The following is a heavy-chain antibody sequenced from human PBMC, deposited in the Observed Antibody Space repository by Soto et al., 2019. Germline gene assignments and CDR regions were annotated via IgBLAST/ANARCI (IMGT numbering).Heavy chain of an antibody. Sequence: EVQLVESGGGLVHPGGSLRLSCAATGFTFGDHYMDWVRQAPGKGLEWVGRIRNRPNSYTTQYAASVKGRFAVLRDDSENLVYLQMNDLKTEDTAVYYCVRDSGRGFYFDYWGQGAQVTVSS. CDR1: GFTFGDHY. J-gene: IGHJ4*02. CDR3: VRDSGRGFYFDY. D-gene: IGHD3-10*01. CDR2: IRNRPNSYTT. V-gene: IGHV3-72*01.